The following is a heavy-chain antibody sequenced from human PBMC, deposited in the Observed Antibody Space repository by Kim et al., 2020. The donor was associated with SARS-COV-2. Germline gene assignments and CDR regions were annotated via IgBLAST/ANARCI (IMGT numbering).Heavy chain of an antibody. J-gene: IGHJ4*02. CDR3: AKGAGAPGPYYFDY. Sequence: ANSVKGRFTISRDNSKNTLYLQMSSLRAEDTAVYYCAKGAGAPGPYYFDYWGQGTLVTVSS. V-gene: IGHV3-23*01. D-gene: IGHD6-13*01.